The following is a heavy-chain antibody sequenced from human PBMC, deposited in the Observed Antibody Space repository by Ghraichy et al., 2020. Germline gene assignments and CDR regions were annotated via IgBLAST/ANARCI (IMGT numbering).Heavy chain of an antibody. CDR2: MNPNSGNT. CDR3: ARVQYYYDSSGYYRGNWFDP. V-gene: IGHV1-8*01. Sequence: ASVKVSCKASGYTFTSYDINWVRQATGQGLEWMGWMNPNSGNTGYAQKFQGRVTMTRNTSISTAYMELSSLRSEDTAVYYCARVQYYYDSSGYYRGNWFDPWGQGTLVTVSS. D-gene: IGHD3-22*01. CDR1: GYTFTSYD. J-gene: IGHJ5*02.